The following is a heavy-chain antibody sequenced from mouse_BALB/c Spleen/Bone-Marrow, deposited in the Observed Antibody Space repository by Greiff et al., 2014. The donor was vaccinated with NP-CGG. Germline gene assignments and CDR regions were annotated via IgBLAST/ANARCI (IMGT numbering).Heavy chain of an antibody. D-gene: IGHD2-4*01. Sequence: VQLKESGPELVKPGASVKISCKASGYSFTGYTMNWVKQSHGKNLEWIGLINPYNGGTSYNQKFKGKATLTVDNSSSTAYMELLSLTSEDSAVYYCARGISTMITAWFAYWGQGTLVTVPA. CDR2: INPYNGGT. J-gene: IGHJ3*01. CDR3: ARGISTMITAWFAY. V-gene: IGHV1-18*01. CDR1: GYSFTGYT.